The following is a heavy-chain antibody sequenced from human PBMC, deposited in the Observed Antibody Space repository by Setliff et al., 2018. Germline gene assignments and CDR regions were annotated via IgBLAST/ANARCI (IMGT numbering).Heavy chain of an antibody. D-gene: IGHD5-18*01. CDR3: ARRVGSVGIQLPDY. J-gene: IGHJ4*02. CDR1: GYTFTSYD. Sequence: GASVKVSCKASGYTFTSYDINWVRQATGQGLEWMGWMNPNSGNTGYAQKFQGRVTMTRNTSISTAYMELSSLRSEDTAVYYRARRVGSVGIQLPDYWGQGTLVTVSS. CDR2: MNPNSGNT. V-gene: IGHV1-8*02.